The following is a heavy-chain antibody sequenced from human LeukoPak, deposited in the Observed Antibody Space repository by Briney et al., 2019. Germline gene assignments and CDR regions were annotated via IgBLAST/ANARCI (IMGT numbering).Heavy chain of an antibody. CDR3: AKGEITMIVVVNLYFDY. CDR2: ISSGSNII. D-gene: IGHD3-22*01. V-gene: IGHV3-48*01. J-gene: IGHJ4*02. Sequence: GGSLRLSCAASGFIFSSYNMNWVRQAPGKGPEWVSYISSGSNIIYYADSVKGRFTISRDNSKNTLYLQMNSLRAEDTAVYYCAKGEITMIVVVNLYFDYWGQGTLVTVSS. CDR1: GFIFSSYN.